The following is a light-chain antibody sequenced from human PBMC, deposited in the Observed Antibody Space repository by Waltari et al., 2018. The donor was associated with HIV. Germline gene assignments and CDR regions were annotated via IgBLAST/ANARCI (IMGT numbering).Light chain of an antibody. V-gene: IGLV3-21*02. CDR2: DDS. J-gene: IGLJ2*01. CDR3: EVWDSSSDHPVV. CDR1: NIGSKS. Sequence: SYVLTQPPSVSVAPGQTARITCGGNNIGSKSVHWYQQKPGQAPVLGVYDDSDRPSGIPERFSGSNAGNTATLTISRVEAGDEADYYCEVWDSSSDHPVVFGGGTKLTVL.